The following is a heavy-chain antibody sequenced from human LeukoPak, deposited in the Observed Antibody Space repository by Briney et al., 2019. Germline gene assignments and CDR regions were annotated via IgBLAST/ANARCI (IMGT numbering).Heavy chain of an antibody. D-gene: IGHD3-10*02. CDR1: GFTFSSYE. J-gene: IGHJ6*04. CDR3: AELGITMIGGV. V-gene: IGHV3-48*03. Sequence: GGSLRLSCAASGFTFSSYEMNWVRQAPGKGLEWVSYISSSGSTIYYADSVKGRFTISRDNSKNTLYLQMNSLRAEDTAVYYFAELGITMIGGVGGEGTTVTIST. CDR2: ISSSGSTI.